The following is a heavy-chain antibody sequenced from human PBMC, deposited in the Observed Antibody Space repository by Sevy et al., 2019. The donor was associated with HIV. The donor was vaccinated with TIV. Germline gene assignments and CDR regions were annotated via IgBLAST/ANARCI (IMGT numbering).Heavy chain of an antibody. D-gene: IGHD3-3*02. J-gene: IGHJ4*02. V-gene: IGHV1-69*13. CDR1: GGTFNSYI. Sequence: ASVKVSCKASGGTFNSYIVSWVRQAPGQGLEWMGEITPILGTTQYAQKFKSRVTISADESTNTIYMELSSLKSEDTAVYYCARWSISIDYWGQGTLVTVSS. CDR2: ITPILGTT. CDR3: ARWSISIDY.